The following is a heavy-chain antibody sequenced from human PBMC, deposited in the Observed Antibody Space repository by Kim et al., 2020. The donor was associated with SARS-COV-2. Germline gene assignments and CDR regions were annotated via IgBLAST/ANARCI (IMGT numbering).Heavy chain of an antibody. Sequence: SVKVSCKASGGTFSSYAISWVRQAPGQGLEWMGGIIPIFGTANYAQKFQGRVTITADESTSTAYMELSSLRSEDTAVYYCARAAAAGTPGWYFDYWGQGTLVTVSS. CDR2: IIPIFGTA. CDR3: ARAAAAGTPGWYFDY. J-gene: IGHJ4*02. D-gene: IGHD6-13*01. V-gene: IGHV1-69*13. CDR1: GGTFSSYA.